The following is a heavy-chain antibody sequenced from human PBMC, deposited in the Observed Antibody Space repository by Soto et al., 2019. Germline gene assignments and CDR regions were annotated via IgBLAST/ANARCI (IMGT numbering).Heavy chain of an antibody. CDR2: IIPIFGTA. J-gene: IGHJ4*02. D-gene: IGHD3-10*01. CDR3: ARSGLVTMVRVVISHFDY. Sequence: QVQLVQSGAEVKKPGSSVKVSCKASGGTFSSYAISWVRQAPGQGLEWMGGIIPIFGTANYAQKFQGRVTITADESTSTAYMELSSLRSEDTAVYYCARSGLVTMVRVVISHFDYWGQGTLVTVSS. V-gene: IGHV1-69*01. CDR1: GGTFSSYA.